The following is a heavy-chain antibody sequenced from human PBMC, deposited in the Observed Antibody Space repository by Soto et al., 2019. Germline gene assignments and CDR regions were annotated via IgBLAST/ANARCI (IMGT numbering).Heavy chain of an antibody. CDR1: GGSFSGYY. Sequence: SETLSLTCAVYGGSFSGYYWSGIRQRPGKGLEWIGEINHSGSSNYSPSLKTRVTISVDTSKNQFSLKLSSVTAADTALYYCARGPLSDKPGYSSGRYYFDYWGQGTLVTVS. CDR2: INHSGSS. D-gene: IGHD6-19*01. V-gene: IGHV4-34*01. J-gene: IGHJ4*02. CDR3: ARGPLSDKPGYSSGRYYFDY.